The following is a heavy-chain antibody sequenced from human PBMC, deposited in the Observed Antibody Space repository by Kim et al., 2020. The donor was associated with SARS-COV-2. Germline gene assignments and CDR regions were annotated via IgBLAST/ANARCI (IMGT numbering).Heavy chain of an antibody. CDR3: AKVVVAATYWLDP. CDR1: GGSISSYY. CDR2: IYYSGST. D-gene: IGHD2-15*01. V-gene: IGHV4-59*01. Sequence: SETLSLTCTVSGGSISSYYWSWIRQPPGKGLEWIGYIYYSGSTTYNPSLKSRVTISVDTSKNQFSLKLSSVTAADTTVYYCAKVVVAATYWLDPWGRGTLVTVSS. J-gene: IGHJ5*02.